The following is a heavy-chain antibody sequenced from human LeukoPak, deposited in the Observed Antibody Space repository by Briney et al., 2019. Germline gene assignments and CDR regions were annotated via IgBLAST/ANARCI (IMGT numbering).Heavy chain of an antibody. CDR2: IYSPGTT. CDR3: ARQGTAYSFDF. D-gene: IGHD5-12*01. CDR1: GGSISSYY. Sequence: SETLSLTCTVSGGSISSYYWSWIRQPPGKGLEWVGYIYSPGTTNYNPSLKSPVTISVDTSKNQFSLKLNPVTAADTAVYYCARQGTAYSFDFWGQGTLVSVSS. J-gene: IGHJ4*02. V-gene: IGHV4-59*08.